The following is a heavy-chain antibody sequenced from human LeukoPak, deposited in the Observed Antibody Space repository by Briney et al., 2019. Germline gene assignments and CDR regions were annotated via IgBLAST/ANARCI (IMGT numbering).Heavy chain of an antibody. J-gene: IGHJ4*02. CDR3: ARAAAGSDFDY. D-gene: IGHD2-2*01. CDR2: LYSGGST. CDR1: GFTVSSNY. V-gene: IGHV3-66*01. Sequence: GGSLRLSCAASGFTVSSNYMSWVRQAPGKGLEWVSVLYSGGSTYYADSVKGRFTISRDNSKNTLYLQMNSLRAEDTAVYYCARAAAGSDFDYWGQGTLVTVSS.